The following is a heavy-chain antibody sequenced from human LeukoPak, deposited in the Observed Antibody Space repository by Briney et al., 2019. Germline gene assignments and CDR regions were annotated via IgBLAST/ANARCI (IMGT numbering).Heavy chain of an antibody. CDR1: GYTFTSYG. V-gene: IGHV1-18*01. J-gene: IGHJ4*02. CDR2: ISAYNGNT. D-gene: IGHD3-10*01. CDR3: ARVQDTMVRGVITPNFDY. Sequence: ASVKVSCKASGYTFTSYGISWVRQAPGQGLEWMGWISAYNGNTNYAQKLQGRVTMTTDTSTSTAYMELRSLRSDDTAVYYCARVQDTMVRGVITPNFDYWGQGTLITVSS.